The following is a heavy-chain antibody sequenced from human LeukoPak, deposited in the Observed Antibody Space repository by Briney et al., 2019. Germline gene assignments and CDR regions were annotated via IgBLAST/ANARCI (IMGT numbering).Heavy chain of an antibody. CDR1: GFTFSSYS. CDR2: ISTSSSAI. V-gene: IGHV3-48*01. J-gene: IGHJ4*02. D-gene: IGHD2-2*01. Sequence: GGSLRLSCAASGFTFSSYSMNWVRQAPGKGLEWVSYISTSSSAIYYADSVKGRFTISRDNAKNSLYLQMNSLRAEDTAVYYCAGGNQVRDYWGQGTLVTVSS. CDR3: AGGNQVRDY.